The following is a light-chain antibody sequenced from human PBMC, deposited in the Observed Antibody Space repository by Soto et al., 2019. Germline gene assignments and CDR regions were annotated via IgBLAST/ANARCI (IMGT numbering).Light chain of an antibody. CDR3: SAYTTSNTLI. CDR1: SSDVGGYDY. V-gene: IGLV2-14*01. J-gene: IGLJ1*01. CDR2: EVN. Sequence: QSLLTQPASVSRSPGQSVTISCTGTSSDVGGYDYVSWYQQHPGTAPILILYEVNNRPSGVSNRFSGSKSGNTASLIISGLQTEDEANYYCSAYTTSNTLIFGTGTKVTVL.